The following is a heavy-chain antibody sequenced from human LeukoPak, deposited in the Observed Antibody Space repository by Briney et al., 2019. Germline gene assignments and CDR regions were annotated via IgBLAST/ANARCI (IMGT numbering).Heavy chain of an antibody. D-gene: IGHD2-2*02. Sequence: PGASVKFSCKASGYTFTGYYMHWVRQAPGQGLEWMGRINPNSGGTNYAQKFQGRVTMTRDTSISTAYMELSRLRSDDTAVYYCARERYCSSTSCYTYYYGMDVRGQGTTVTVSS. CDR3: ARERYCSSTSCYTYYYGMDV. CDR2: INPNSGGT. CDR1: GYTFTGYY. V-gene: IGHV1-2*06. J-gene: IGHJ6*02.